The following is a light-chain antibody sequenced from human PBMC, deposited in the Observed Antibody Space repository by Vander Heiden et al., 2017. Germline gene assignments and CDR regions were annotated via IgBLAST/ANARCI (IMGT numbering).Light chain of an antibody. Sequence: EIVLTQSPDTLSLSPGERATLSCRATQSVSSSYLAWYQQKPGQSPRLLIYGASSRAAGIPDRFSGSGSGTDFTLTISRLEPEDFAVYFCQQYYRSPLTFGGGTKVKIK. CDR2: GAS. J-gene: IGKJ4*01. CDR1: QSVSSSY. V-gene: IGKV3-20*01. CDR3: QQYYRSPLT.